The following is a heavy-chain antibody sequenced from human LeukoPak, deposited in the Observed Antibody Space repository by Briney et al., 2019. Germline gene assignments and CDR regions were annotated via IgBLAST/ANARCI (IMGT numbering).Heavy chain of an antibody. CDR2: INPNSGGT. V-gene: IGHV1-2*02. Sequence: GASVKVSCKASGYTFTGYYMHWVRQAPGQGLEWMGWINPNSGGTNYAQKFQGRVTMTRDTSISTAYMELSRLRSDDTAVYYCARATRIAAAGAPLGYWGQGTLVTVSS. CDR1: GYTFTGYY. J-gene: IGHJ4*02. CDR3: ARATRIAAAGAPLGY. D-gene: IGHD6-13*01.